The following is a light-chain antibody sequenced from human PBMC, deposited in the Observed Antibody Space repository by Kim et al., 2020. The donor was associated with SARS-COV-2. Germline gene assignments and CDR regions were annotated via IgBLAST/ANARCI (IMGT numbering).Light chain of an antibody. CDR1: SSDVGSYTL. J-gene: IGLJ3*02. CDR3: CSYAGSSTWV. CDR2: EVS. V-gene: IGLV2-23*02. Sequence: GQSITTSCPGTSSDVGSYTLVSWYQQHPGKAPKLMIYEVSKRPSGVSNRFSGSKSGNTASLTISGLQAEDEADYYCCSYAGSSTWVFGGGTKLTVL.